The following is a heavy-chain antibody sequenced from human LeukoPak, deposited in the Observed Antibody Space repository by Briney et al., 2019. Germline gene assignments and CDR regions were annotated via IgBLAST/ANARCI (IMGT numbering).Heavy chain of an antibody. Sequence: GGSLRLSCAASGFSFSTYYMYWVRRAPGKGLVWVSRIETDGSTTAHADSVKGRFTISRDNAKNTLYLQMNSLRAEDTAMYYCVAYNWNYPDYWGQGTLVTVSS. V-gene: IGHV3-74*01. CDR3: VAYNWNYPDY. J-gene: IGHJ4*02. CDR2: IETDGSTT. D-gene: IGHD1-20*01. CDR1: GFSFSTYY.